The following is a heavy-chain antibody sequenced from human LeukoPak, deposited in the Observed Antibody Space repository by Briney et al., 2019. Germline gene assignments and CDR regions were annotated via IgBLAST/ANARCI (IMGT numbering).Heavy chain of an antibody. J-gene: IGHJ6*03. CDR3: ARLPPRYSSSWLRPGVDYYYMDV. CDR1: GYSFTSYW. Sequence: SGESLKISCKGSGYSFTSYWIGWVRQMPGKGLEWMGIIYPGDSDTRYSPSFQGQVTISADKSISTAYLQWSSLKASDTAMYYCARLPPRYSSSWLRPGVDYYYMDVWGKGTTVTVSS. V-gene: IGHV5-51*01. CDR2: IYPGDSDT. D-gene: IGHD6-13*01.